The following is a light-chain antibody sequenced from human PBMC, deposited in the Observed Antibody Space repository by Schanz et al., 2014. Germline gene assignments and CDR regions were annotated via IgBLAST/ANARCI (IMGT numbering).Light chain of an antibody. Sequence: PGERATLSCRASQSVSSYLAWYQQKPGQAPRLLIYDASNRATGIPARFSGSGSGTDFTLTISRLEPEDSAVYYCQQYGALPFTFGGGTKVQI. CDR1: QSVSSY. CDR2: DAS. V-gene: IGKV3-11*01. J-gene: IGKJ4*01. CDR3: QQYGALPFT.